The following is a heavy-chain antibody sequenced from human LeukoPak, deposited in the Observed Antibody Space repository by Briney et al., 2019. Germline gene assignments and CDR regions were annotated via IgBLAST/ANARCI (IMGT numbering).Heavy chain of an antibody. J-gene: IGHJ6*03. CDR1: GGSYSGYY. CDR2: INHSGST. Sequence: SETLSLTCAVYGGSYSGYYWSWIRQPPGKGLEWIGEINHSGSTNYNPSLKSRVTISVDTSKNQFSLKLSSVTAADTAVYYCARLGYCSGGCCYSLPYYYYYYMDVWGKGTTVTISS. V-gene: IGHV4-34*01. D-gene: IGHD2-15*01. CDR3: ARLGYCSGGCCYSLPYYYYYYMDV.